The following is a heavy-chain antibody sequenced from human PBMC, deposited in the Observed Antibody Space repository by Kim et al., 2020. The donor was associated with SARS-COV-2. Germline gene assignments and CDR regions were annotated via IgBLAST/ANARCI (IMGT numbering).Heavy chain of an antibody. CDR3: AREGAYYDILTSSSPYYFDY. CDR1: GGSISSSSYY. Sequence: SETLSLTCTVSGGSISSSSYYWGWIRQPPGKGLEWIGSIYYSGSTYYNPSLKSRVTISVDTSKNQFSLKLSSVTAADTAVYYCAREGAYYDILTSSSPYYFDYWGQGTLVTVSS. D-gene: IGHD3-9*01. CDR2: IYYSGST. V-gene: IGHV4-39*07. J-gene: IGHJ4*02.